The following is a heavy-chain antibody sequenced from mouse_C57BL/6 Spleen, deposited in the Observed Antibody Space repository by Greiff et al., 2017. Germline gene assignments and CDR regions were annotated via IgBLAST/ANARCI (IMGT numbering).Heavy chain of an antibody. CDR3: ARQDYGNWYFDV. CDR2: ISNGGGST. CDR1: GFTFSDYY. D-gene: IGHD1-1*01. J-gene: IGHJ1*03. V-gene: IGHV5-12*01. Sequence: EVQGVESGGGLVQPGGSLKLSCAASGFTFSDYYLSWVRQTPEKRLEWVAYISNGGGSTYYPDTVKGRFTISRDNAKNTLYLQMSRLKSEDTAMYYCARQDYGNWYFDVWGTGTTVTVSS.